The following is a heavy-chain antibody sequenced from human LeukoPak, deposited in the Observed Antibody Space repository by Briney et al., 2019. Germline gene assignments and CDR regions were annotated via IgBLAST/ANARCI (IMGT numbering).Heavy chain of an antibody. Sequence: PSETLSLTCAVYGGSFSGYYWSWIRQPPGKGLEWIGEINHSGSTNYNPSLKSRVTISVDTSKNQFSLKLSSVTAADTAVYFCKANYDSYIMDVWGKGTTVTVSS. V-gene: IGHV4-34*01. J-gene: IGHJ6*04. CDR1: GGSFSGYY. CDR2: INHSGST. CDR3: KANYDSYIMDV. D-gene: IGHD3-3*01.